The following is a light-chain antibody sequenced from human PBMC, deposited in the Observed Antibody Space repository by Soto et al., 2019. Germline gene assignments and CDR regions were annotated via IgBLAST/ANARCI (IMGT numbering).Light chain of an antibody. CDR1: NIGDKR. V-gene: IGLV3-21*04. CDR3: QVWDIMTDNYV. J-gene: IGLJ1*01. Sequence: SYELTQPPSVSVAPEKTATITCGGTNIGDKRVHWYRQKPGQAPVLLISYDSDRPSGIPERFSGSNSGNTATLTISRVEAGDEADYYCQVWDIMTDNYVFGGGTKLIVL. CDR2: YDS.